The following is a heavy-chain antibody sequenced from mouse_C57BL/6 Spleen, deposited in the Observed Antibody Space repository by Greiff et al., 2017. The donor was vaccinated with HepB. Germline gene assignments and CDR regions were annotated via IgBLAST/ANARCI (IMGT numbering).Heavy chain of an antibody. CDR1: GFNIKDDY. J-gene: IGHJ2*01. V-gene: IGHV14-4*01. CDR3: TTFITTS. Sequence: EVKLVESGAELVRPGASVKLSCTASGFNIKDDYMHWVKQRPEQGLEWIGWIDPENGDTEYASKFQGKATITADTSSNTAYLQLSSLTSEDTAVYYCTTFITTSWGQGTTLTVSS. CDR2: IDPENGDT. D-gene: IGHD1-1*01.